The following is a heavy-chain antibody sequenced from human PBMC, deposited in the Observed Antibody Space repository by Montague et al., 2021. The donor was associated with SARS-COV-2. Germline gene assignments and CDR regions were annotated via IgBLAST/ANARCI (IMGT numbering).Heavy chain of an antibody. CDR3: ARAGRVRFLEYGMDV. CDR2: IYYSGNT. Sequence: SETLSLTCTVSGGSISSYYWSRIRQPPGKGLEWIGYIYYSGNTNYNPSLKSRVTISVDTSKKQFSLKLSSVTAADTAVYYCARAGRVRFLEYGMDVWGQGTTVTVSS. D-gene: IGHD3-3*01. CDR1: GGSISSYY. V-gene: IGHV4-59*01. J-gene: IGHJ6*02.